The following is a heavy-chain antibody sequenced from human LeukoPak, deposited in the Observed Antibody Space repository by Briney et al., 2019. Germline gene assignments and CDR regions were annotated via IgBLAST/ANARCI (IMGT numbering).Heavy chain of an antibody. CDR2: INHSGST. J-gene: IGHJ6*03. CDR3: ARAWLRRPNYYYYYYMDV. CDR1: GGSFSGYY. V-gene: IGHV4-34*01. D-gene: IGHD6-19*01. Sequence: SETLSLTCAVYGGSFSGYYWSWIRQPPGKGLEWIGEINHSGSTNYNPSLKSRVTISVDTSKNQFSLKLSSVTAADTAVYYCARAWLRRPNYYYYYYMDVWGKGTTVTVSS.